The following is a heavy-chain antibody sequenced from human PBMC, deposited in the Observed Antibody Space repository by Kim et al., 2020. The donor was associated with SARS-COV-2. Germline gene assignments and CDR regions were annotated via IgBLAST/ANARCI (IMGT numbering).Heavy chain of an antibody. V-gene: IGHV3-7*01. CDR2: IKPDGSVE. CDR1: GFTFSNYW. J-gene: IGHJ4*02. D-gene: IGHD2-21*02. CDR3: AGWGPDNC. Sequence: GGSLRLSCAASGFTFSNYWMNWVRQPPGKGLEWVANIKPDGSVESYVDSVRGRFTISRDNAKNSLFLQMNSLRGDDTAVYYCAGWGPDNCWGQGTLVIVSS.